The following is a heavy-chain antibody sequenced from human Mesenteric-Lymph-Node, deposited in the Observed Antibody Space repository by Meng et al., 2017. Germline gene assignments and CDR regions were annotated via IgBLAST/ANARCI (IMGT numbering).Heavy chain of an antibody. CDR3: ARDHYCGGDCDAFDI. D-gene: IGHD2-21*02. J-gene: IGHJ3*02. CDR2: IYTSGST. CDR1: GGSITSSNYY. V-gene: IGHV4-61*02. Sequence: SETLSLTCTVSGGSITSSNYYWSWIRQPAGKGLEWIGRIYTSGSTNYNPSLKSRVTISVDTSKNQFSLKLSSVTAADTAVYYCARDHYCGGDCDAFDIWGQGTMVTVSS.